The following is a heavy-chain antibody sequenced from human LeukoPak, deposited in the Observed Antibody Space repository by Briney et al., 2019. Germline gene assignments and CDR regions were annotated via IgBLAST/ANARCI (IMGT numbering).Heavy chain of an antibody. CDR2: LYTGDTT. Sequence: GGSLRLSCVASGFTVSNYYLSWVRQAPGKGLEWVSLLYTGDTTYYAESVEGRFTNSRDDSKNTIYLQMNTLRAEDTAVYYCSRGGVNYWNPRYWGQGTLVTVSS. V-gene: IGHV3-53*01. D-gene: IGHD1-1*01. J-gene: IGHJ4*01. CDR3: SRGGVNYWNPRY. CDR1: GFTVSNYY.